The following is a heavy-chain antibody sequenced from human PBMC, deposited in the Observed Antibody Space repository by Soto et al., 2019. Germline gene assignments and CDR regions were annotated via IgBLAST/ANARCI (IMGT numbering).Heavy chain of an antibody. CDR2: IIPIFGTA. J-gene: IGHJ6*02. CDR1: GGTFGTYA. V-gene: IGHV1-69*12. CDR3: ARRFYGMDV. Sequence: QVQLVQSGAEVKKPGSSVKVSCEASGGTFGTYAISWVRQAPGQGLEWMGGIIPIFGTADYAQKFQGRVTITADESTTTGYMELSSLRSEDTAVYYCARRFYGMDVWGQGTTVTVSS.